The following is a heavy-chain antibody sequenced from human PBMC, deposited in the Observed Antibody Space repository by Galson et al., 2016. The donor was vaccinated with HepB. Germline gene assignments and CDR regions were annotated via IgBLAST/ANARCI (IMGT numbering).Heavy chain of an antibody. CDR3: ARESGASWYLIDY. J-gene: IGHJ4*02. CDR1: GFTLTASA. D-gene: IGHD6-13*01. Sequence: SLRLSCAVSGFTLTASAMNWVRQAPGKGLEWIACIGATNGAIFYADSVKGRFTISKDNAKDSLFLQMNNLGDDDTAVYYCARESGASWYLIDYWGQGTLVTVSS. CDR2: IGATNGAI. V-gene: IGHV3-48*02.